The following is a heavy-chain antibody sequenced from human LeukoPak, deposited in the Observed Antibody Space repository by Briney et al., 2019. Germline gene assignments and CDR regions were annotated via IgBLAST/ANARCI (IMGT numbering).Heavy chain of an antibody. J-gene: IGHJ3*02. V-gene: IGHV4-59*01. CDR1: GGSMSPYH. CDR2: IYYSGST. CDR3: AREGTGTNAFAI. Sequence: PSETLSLTCTVSGGSMSPYHWGWIRQPPGKGLEWTGYIYYSGSTNYNPSLKSRLTISVDTSKNQFSLKLSSVTAADTAVYYCAREGTGTNAFAIWGQGTMVTVSS. D-gene: IGHD1-1*01.